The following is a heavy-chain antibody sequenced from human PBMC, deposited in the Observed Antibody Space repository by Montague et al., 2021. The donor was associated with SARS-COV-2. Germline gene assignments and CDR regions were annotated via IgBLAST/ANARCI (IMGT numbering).Heavy chain of an antibody. CDR2: MYYSGST. V-gene: IGHV4-59*13. J-gene: IGHJ6*02. CDR3: ARGGGYYNYGLDV. CDR1: GGSISSYY. Sequence: SETLSLTCTVSGGSISSYYWSWIRQPPGKGLEWIGYMYYSGSTNXNPSLKSRVTLSVDTSKNQFSLRVTSVTAADTAVYYCARGGGYYNYGLDVWGPGTTVTVSS. D-gene: IGHD3-22*01.